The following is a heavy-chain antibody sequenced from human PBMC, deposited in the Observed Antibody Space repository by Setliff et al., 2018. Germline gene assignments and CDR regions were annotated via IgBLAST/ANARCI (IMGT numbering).Heavy chain of an antibody. CDR3: TTDSMFYFDSSGYHVLDY. D-gene: IGHD3-22*01. V-gene: IGHV3-15*01. Sequence: RLSCAASGFTFSKAWMSWVRQAPGKGLEWVGRIKSKTDGGTIDYAAPVKGRLTISRDDSKNTLYLQVNSLRSEDTAVYYCTTDSMFYFDSSGYHVLDYWGQGTLVTVPQ. CDR1: GFTFSKAW. CDR2: IKSKTDGGTI. J-gene: IGHJ4*02.